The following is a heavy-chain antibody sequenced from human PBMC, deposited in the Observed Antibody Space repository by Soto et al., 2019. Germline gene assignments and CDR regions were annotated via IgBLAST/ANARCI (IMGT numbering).Heavy chain of an antibody. CDR3: ARVTSGWYFEF. J-gene: IGHJ4*02. D-gene: IGHD6-19*01. Sequence: SQTLSLTCAISVYSVSSNSAAWYWISQSPSRGLEWLGRTYYRSKWYDDYAIPVKSRITINPNTSKNQLSLQLNSVTPEDTAVYYYARVTSGWYFEFWGQGTLVSVSS. CDR2: TYYRSKWYD. V-gene: IGHV6-1*01. CDR1: VYSVSSNSAA.